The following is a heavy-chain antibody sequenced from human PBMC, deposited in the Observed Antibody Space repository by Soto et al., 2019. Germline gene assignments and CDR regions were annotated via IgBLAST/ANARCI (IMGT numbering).Heavy chain of an antibody. CDR2: INPRDGGT. J-gene: IGHJ5*02. V-gene: IGHV1-46*01. CDR3: ARDRPHAWLAP. CDR1: GYTFTSYY. Sequence: QEQLVQSGAEVKEPGASVKVSCKASGYTFTSYYIQWVRQAPGQGLEWVAMINPRDGGTRYAQMCQGRINLTRDTSTSTVYMEMNSLRSEDTAFYYCARDRPHAWLAPWGQGTLVTVSS.